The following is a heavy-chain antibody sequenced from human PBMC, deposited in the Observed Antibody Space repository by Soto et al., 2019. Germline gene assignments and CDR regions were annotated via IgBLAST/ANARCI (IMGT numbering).Heavy chain of an antibody. Sequence: QVQLVQSGAEVKKPGASVKVSYKASGYTFTGNYMHWVRQAPGQGFEWMGWINVNSGGTKYAQKSQGWVTMTRDTSISTAYMELSRLRSDDTAVYYCARGDKLSLYPQLDYWGQGTLVTVSS. CDR3: ARGDKLSLYPQLDY. CDR1: GYTFTGNY. CDR2: INVNSGGT. D-gene: IGHD3-16*02. J-gene: IGHJ4*02. V-gene: IGHV1-2*04.